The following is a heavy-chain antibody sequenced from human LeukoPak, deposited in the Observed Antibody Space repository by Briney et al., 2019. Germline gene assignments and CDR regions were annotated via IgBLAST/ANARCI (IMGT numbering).Heavy chain of an antibody. CDR2: ISGSDGRT. D-gene: IGHD3-3*01. CDR1: GFTFSSYA. J-gene: IGHJ4*02. CDR3: AKSRVEGSFYYFDC. Sequence: GGSLRLSCAASGFTFSSYAVSWVRQAPGKGLEWVSAISGSDGRTYYADSVKGRLTISRDNSKNTLYLQMNSLRAEDTAVYSCAKSRVEGSFYYFDCWGQGTLVTVSS. V-gene: IGHV3-23*01.